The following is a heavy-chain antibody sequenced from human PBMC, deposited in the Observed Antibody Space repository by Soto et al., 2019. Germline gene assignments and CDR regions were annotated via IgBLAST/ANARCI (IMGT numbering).Heavy chain of an antibody. D-gene: IGHD3-22*01. Sequence: TSESLSLTCTVSGGSISSGGYYWSWIRQHPGKGLEWIGYIYYSGSTYYNPSLKSRVTISVDTSKNQFSLKLSSVTAADTAVYYCARAHAYYYDSSGYPHSWFDPWGQGTLVTVSS. CDR3: ARAHAYYYDSSGYPHSWFDP. CDR1: GGSISSGGYY. CDR2: IYYSGST. J-gene: IGHJ5*02. V-gene: IGHV4-31*03.